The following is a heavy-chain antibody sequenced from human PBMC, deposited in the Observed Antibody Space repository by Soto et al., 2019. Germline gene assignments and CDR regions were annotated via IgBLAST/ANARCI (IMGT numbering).Heavy chain of an antibody. CDR3: TRHEDSRYVPWSFDY. J-gene: IGHJ4*02. CDR1: GFTFSGSA. V-gene: IGHV3-73*01. CDR2: IRSKANSYAT. Sequence: GGSLRLSCAASGFTFSGSAMHWVRQASGKGLEWVGRIRSKANSYATAYAASVKGRFTISRDDSKNTAYLQMNSLKTEDTAVYYCTRHEDSRYVPWSFDYWGQGTLVTVSS. D-gene: IGHD3-9*01.